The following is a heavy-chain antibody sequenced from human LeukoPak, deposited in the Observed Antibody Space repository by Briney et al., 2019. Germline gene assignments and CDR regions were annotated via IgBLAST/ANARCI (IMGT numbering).Heavy chain of an antibody. J-gene: IGHJ6*02. CDR2: IYTSGST. V-gene: IGHV4-4*07. CDR1: GGSISSYY. CDR3: ARDSNTVTDVFYYYYRMDV. Sequence: SETLSLTCTVSGGSISSYYWSWIRQPAGKGLEWIGRIYTSGSTNYNPSLKSRVTMSVDTSKNQFSLKLSSVTAADTAVYYCARDSNTVTDVFYYYYRMDVWGQGTTVTVSS. D-gene: IGHD4-17*01.